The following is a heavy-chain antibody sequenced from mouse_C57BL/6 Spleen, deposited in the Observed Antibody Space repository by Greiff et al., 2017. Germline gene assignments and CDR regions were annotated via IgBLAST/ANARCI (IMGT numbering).Heavy chain of an antibody. Sequence: VQLQQPGAELVKPGASVKLSCKASGYTFTSYWMQWVKQRPGQGLEWIGEIDPSDSYTNYNQKFKGKAKLTVATYSSTAYMQLSSLTSEESAVYYCARKRVSYSYFDVWGTGTTVTVSS. D-gene: IGHD2-13*01. CDR3: ARKRVSYSYFDV. CDR1: GYTFTSYW. J-gene: IGHJ1*03. V-gene: IGHV1-50*01. CDR2: IDPSDSYT.